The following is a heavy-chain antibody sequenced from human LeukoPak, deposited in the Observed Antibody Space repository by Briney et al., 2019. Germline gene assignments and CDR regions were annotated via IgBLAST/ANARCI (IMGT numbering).Heavy chain of an antibody. CDR1: GFTFSHYW. CDR2: INQDGSEE. J-gene: IGHJ4*02. D-gene: IGHD5-12*01. V-gene: IGHV3-7*01. CDR3: VRDGGVSGYDLLDY. Sequence: GGSLRLSCAASGFTFSHYWMTWVRQAPGKGLEWVAHINQDGSEEHYMDSVKSRFTISRDNAKNSLSLQMNSLRAEDTAVYYCVRDGGVSGYDLLDYWGQGTLVTVSS.